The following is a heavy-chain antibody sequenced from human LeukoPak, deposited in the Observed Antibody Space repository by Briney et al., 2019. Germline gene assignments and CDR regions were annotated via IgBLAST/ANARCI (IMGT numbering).Heavy chain of an antibody. CDR2: ISYDGSNK. Sequence: GGSLRLSCAASGFTFSSYAMHWVRQAPGKGLEWVAVISYDGSNKYYADSVKGRFTISRDNSKNTLYLQMNSLRAEDTAVYYCARAGLGYCSSTSCYYYYYYGMDVWAKGPRSPSP. J-gene: IGHJ6*02. V-gene: IGHV3-30*04. CDR3: ARAGLGYCSSTSCYYYYYYGMDV. CDR1: GFTFSSYA. D-gene: IGHD2-2*01.